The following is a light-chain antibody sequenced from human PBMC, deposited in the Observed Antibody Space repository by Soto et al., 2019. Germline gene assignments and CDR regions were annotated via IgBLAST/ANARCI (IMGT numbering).Light chain of an antibody. Sequence: QSALTQPASVSGSPGQSITISCTGASGDVGGYDYVSWYQQHPGKAPKLMIYDVSNRPSGVSNRFSGSKSGNTASLTISGLQAEDEADYYCRSCSRSSTLYVFGTGTKLTVL. CDR3: RSCSRSSTLYV. V-gene: IGLV2-14*01. J-gene: IGLJ1*01. CDR2: DVS. CDR1: SGDVGGYDY.